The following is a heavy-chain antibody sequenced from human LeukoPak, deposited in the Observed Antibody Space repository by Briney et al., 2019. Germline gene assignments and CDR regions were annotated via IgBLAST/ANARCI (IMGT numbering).Heavy chain of an antibody. CDR3: ARDSGPGYGSGSPDFDY. V-gene: IGHV1-69*13. CDR1: GGTFSSYA. Sequence: SVKVSCKASGGTFSSYAISWVRQAPGQGLEWMGGIIPIFGTANYAQKFQGRVTITADESTSTAYMELRSLRSDDTAVYYCARDSGPGYGSGSPDFDYWGQGTLVTVSS. D-gene: IGHD3-10*01. J-gene: IGHJ4*02. CDR2: IIPIFGTA.